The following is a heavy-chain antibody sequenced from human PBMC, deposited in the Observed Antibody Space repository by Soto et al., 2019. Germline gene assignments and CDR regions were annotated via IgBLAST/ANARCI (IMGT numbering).Heavy chain of an antibody. V-gene: IGHV4-59*01. CDR2: ISDSGST. CDR3: ARASPYGDYALDY. CDR1: GGTISSYY. D-gene: IGHD4-17*01. J-gene: IGHJ4*02. Sequence: SESLSLSCTVSGGTISSYYWIWIRQPPGKGLEWIGYISDSGSTNYNPSLKSRPTISVDKSKNQFSLKLRSVTAADTAVYYCARASPYGDYALDYWGQGTLVTVSS.